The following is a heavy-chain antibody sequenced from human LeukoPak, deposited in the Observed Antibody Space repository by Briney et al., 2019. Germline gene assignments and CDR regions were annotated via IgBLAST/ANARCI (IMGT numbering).Heavy chain of an antibody. V-gene: IGHV3-23*01. CDR1: GFTFSSYT. J-gene: IGHJ4*02. CDR3: AKAVDTAMVLYFDY. CDR2: VSGSGGNI. D-gene: IGHD5-18*01. Sequence: SGGSLRLSCAASGFTFSSYTMSWVRQAPGKGLEWVSGVSGSGGNIHYADSVKGRFTISRDISKNTLYLQMNSLRGEDTAVYYCAKAVDTAMVLYFDYWGQGTLVTVSS.